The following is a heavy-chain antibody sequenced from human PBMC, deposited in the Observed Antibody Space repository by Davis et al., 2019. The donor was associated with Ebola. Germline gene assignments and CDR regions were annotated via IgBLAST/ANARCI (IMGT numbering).Heavy chain of an antibody. CDR1: GYSFTSYW. D-gene: IGHD2-15*01. CDR3: ARHYCSGGSCYSGTYYYYYGMDV. Sequence: PGGSLRLSCKGSGYSFTSYWISWVRQMPGKGLEWMGIIYPGDSDTRYSPSFQGQVTISADKSISTAYLQWSSLKASDTAMYYCARHYCSGGSCYSGTYYYYYGMDVWGQGTTVTVSS. CDR2: IYPGDSDT. V-gene: IGHV5-51*01. J-gene: IGHJ6*02.